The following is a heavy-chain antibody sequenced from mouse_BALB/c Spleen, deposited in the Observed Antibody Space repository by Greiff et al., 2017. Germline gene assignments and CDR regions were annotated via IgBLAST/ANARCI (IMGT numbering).Heavy chain of an antibody. CDR1: GFAFSSYD. CDR3: ARHWLLRNYAMDY. J-gene: IGHJ4*01. D-gene: IGHD2-3*01. V-gene: IGHV5-12-1*01. Sequence: EVKLVESGGGLVKPGGSLKLSCAASGFAFSSYDMSWVRQTPEKRLAWVAYISSGGGSTYYPDTVKGRFTISRDNAKNTLYLQMSSLKSEDTAMYYCARHWLLRNYAMDYWGQGTSVTVSS. CDR2: ISSGGGST.